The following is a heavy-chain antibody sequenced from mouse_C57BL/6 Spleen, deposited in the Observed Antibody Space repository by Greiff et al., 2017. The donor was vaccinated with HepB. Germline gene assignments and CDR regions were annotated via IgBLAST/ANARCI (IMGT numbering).Heavy chain of an antibody. J-gene: IGHJ1*03. CDR2: IRNKANNHAT. Sequence: EVKLMESGGGLVQPGGSMKLSCAASGFTFSDAWMDWVRQSPEKGLEWVAEIRNKANNHATYYAESVKGRFTISRDDSKSSVYLQMNSLRAEDTGIYYCTRGYYYGSSGYFDVWGTGTTVTVSS. V-gene: IGHV6-6*01. D-gene: IGHD1-1*01. CDR3: TRGYYYGSSGYFDV. CDR1: GFTFSDAW.